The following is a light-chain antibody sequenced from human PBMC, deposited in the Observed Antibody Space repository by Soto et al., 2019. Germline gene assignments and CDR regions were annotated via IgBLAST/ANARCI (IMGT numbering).Light chain of an antibody. Sequence: SALTQPASVSGCPGQSITISCTGSSSDIGAYNYVSWFQQYPGKAPKLIISEVSNRPSGVSNRFSGSKSGTAASLTISGLQTEDEADYFCFSFTTDWTHVFGTGTKVTVL. CDR2: EVS. CDR3: FSFTTDWTHV. V-gene: IGLV2-14*01. CDR1: SSDIGAYNY. J-gene: IGLJ1*01.